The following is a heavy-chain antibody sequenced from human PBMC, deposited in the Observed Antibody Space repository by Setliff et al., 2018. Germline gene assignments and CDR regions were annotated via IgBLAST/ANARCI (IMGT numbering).Heavy chain of an antibody. CDR1: GYSFIDYC. Sequence: ASVKVSCKASGYSFIDYCIHWVRQAPGQGPEWMGRVNPKNGGILYSQKFEGRVSMTGDRTISTVYMDLRSLTFDDTAVYYCARPRSNYNRGAFSIWGQGTMVTVSS. D-gene: IGHD3-10*01. J-gene: IGHJ3*02. CDR2: VNPKNGGI. V-gene: IGHV1-2*06. CDR3: ARPRSNYNRGAFSI.